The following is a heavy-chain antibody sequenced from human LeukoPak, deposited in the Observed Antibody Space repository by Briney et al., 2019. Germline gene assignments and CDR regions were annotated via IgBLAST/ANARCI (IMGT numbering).Heavy chain of an antibody. V-gene: IGHV4-39*01. CDR1: GGYISSSGYY. J-gene: IGHJ4*02. CDR2: IYYSGST. D-gene: IGHD4/OR15-4a*01. Sequence: SETLSLTCTVSGGYISSSGYYWGWIRQSPGKGLEWIGNIYYSGSTYYNPSLKSRVTISVDTSKKQFSLKLSSVTAADTAVYYCARQTNYGWRDYWGQGTLVSVSS. CDR3: ARQTNYGWRDY.